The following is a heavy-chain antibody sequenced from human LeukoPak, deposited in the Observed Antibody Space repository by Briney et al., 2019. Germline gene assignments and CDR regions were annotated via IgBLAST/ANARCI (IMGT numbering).Heavy chain of an antibody. D-gene: IGHD4-17*01. CDR2: IYPGDSDT. CDR3: ARDPIDYGDYNLDSFAFDI. V-gene: IGHV5-51*01. J-gene: IGHJ3*02. CDR1: GSIFTSYW. Sequence: GASLQISCKGSGSIFTSYWIGWVRQLPGKGLEWMGIIYPGDSDTRYSPSFQGQVTISADKSISTAYLQWSSLKASDTAMYYCARDPIDYGDYNLDSFAFDIWGQGTMVTVSS.